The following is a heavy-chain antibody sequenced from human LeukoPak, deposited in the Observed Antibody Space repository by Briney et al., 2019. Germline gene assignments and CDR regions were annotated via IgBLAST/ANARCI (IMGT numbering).Heavy chain of an antibody. D-gene: IGHD5-24*01. CDR1: GDSVSSNSAA. V-gene: IGHV6-1*01. Sequence: SQTLSLTCAISGDSVSSNSAAWNWIRQSPSRGLEWLGRTYYRSKWYNDYAVSVKSRITINPDTSKNQFSLQLNFVTPEDTAVYYCARDEGDGYNYYYYYGMDVWGQGTTVTVSS. CDR2: TYYRSKWYN. CDR3: ARDEGDGYNYYYYYGMDV. J-gene: IGHJ6*02.